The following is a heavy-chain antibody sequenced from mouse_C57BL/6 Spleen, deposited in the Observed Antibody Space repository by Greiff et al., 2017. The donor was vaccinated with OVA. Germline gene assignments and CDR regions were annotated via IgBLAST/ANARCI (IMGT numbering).Heavy chain of an antibody. CDR1: GFTFSNYW. CDR3: TGDDDYFDY. Sequence: EVQGVESGGGLVQPGGSMKLSCVASGFTFSNYWMNWVRQSPEKGLEWVAQIRLKSDNYATHYAESVKGRFTISRDDSKSSVYLQMNNLRAEDTGIYYCTGDDDYFDYWGQGTTLTVSS. D-gene: IGHD2-12*01. J-gene: IGHJ2*01. CDR2: IRLKSDNYAT. V-gene: IGHV6-3*01.